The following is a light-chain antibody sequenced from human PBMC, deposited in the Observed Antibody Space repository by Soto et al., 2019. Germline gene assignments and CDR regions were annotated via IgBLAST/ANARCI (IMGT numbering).Light chain of an antibody. CDR1: QSISSH. CDR3: QQSHSAPLT. Sequence: QMTQSPSSLFASVGDRVTITCRASQSISSHLNWYQQQVGQTPRLLIYAASTLQSEVPPRFSGSGSGTEFTLTISGLQREAFANYYCQQSHSAPLTFGGGTKIQI. V-gene: IGKV1-39*01. CDR2: AAS. J-gene: IGKJ4*01.